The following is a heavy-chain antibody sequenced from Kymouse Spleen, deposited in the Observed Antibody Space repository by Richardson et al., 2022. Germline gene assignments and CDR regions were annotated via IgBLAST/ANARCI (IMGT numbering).Heavy chain of an antibody. CDR3: AKDPYSSSYYYGMDV. J-gene: IGHJ6*02. CDR2: ISYDGSNK. CDR1: GFTFSSYG. D-gene: IGHD6-6*01. V-gene: IGHV3-30*18. Sequence: QVQLVESGGGVVQPGRSLRLSCAASGFTFSSYGMHWVRQAPGKGLEWVAVISYDGSNKYYADSVKGRFTISRDNSKNTLYLQMNSLRAEDTAVYYCAKDPYSSSYYYGMDVWGQGTTVTVSS.